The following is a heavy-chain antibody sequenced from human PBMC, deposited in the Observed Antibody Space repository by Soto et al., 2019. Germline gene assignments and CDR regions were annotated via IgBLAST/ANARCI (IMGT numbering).Heavy chain of an antibody. D-gene: IGHD6-19*01. CDR3: ATYTSGWTRDY. CDR1: GGSFSGYY. V-gene: IGHV4-34*01. CDR2: INHSGST. J-gene: IGHJ4*02. Sequence: PSETLSLTCAVYGGSFSGYYWSWIRQPPGKGLEWIGEINHSGSTNYNPSLKSRVTISVDTSKNQFSLKLTSVTAADTALYYCATYTSGWTRDYWGQGTQVTVS.